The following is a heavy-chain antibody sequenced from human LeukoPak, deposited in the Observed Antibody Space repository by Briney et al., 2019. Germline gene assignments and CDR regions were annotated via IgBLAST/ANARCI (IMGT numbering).Heavy chain of an antibody. D-gene: IGHD3-3*01. J-gene: IGHJ4*02. CDR2: MSSSGSTT. Sequence: PGGSLRLSCAASGFALGSYEMNWVRQAPGMGLEWISYMSSSGSTTYYADSVKGRFTISRDDANNSLHLQMNSLRAEDTAVYYCAKGRVEWLLTLFDYWGQGTLVTVSS. CDR1: GFALGSYE. V-gene: IGHV3-48*03. CDR3: AKGRVEWLLTLFDY.